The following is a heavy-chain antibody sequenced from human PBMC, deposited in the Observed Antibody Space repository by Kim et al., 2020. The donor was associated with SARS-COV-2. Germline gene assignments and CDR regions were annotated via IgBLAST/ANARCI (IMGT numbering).Heavy chain of an antibody. CDR1: GYTFTSYA. Sequence: ASVKVSCKASGYTFTSYAMNWVRQAPGQGLEWMGWINTNTGNPTYAQGFTGRFVFSLDTSVSTAYLQISSLKAEDTAVYYCARESFGGFPPDSRLFLWGQGTLVPVSS. D-gene: IGHD3-22*01. J-gene: IGHJ4*02. V-gene: IGHV7-4-1*02. CDR3: ARESFGGFPPDSRLFL. CDR2: INTNTGNP.